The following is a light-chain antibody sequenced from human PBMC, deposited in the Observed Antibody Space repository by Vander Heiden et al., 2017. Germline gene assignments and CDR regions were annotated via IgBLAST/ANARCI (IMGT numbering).Light chain of an antibody. V-gene: IGKV1-5*03. CDR2: KAS. J-gene: IGKJ4*01. CDR1: QSINSY. CDR3: QQYNDFSGT. Sequence: DIQMTQSPSTLSASVGDTVTITCRASQSINSYLAWYQQKPGKAPNLLIYKASTLESGVPSRFSGSGSGTQFTLTISSLQPDDFATYYCQQYNDFSGTFGGGTKVEIK.